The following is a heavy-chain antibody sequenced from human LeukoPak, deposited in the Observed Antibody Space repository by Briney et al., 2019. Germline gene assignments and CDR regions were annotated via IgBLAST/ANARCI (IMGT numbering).Heavy chain of an antibody. Sequence: GGSLRLSCAASGFTFSAYSMKWVRQAPGKGLEWVSSITSHSRYIYYADSVKGRFTISRDNAKNSLYLQMSSLRAEDTAVYYCARDASDTVKIRYYFDYWGQGALVTVSS. CDR1: GFTFSAYS. D-gene: IGHD5-18*01. V-gene: IGHV3-21*01. J-gene: IGHJ4*02. CDR2: ITSHSRYI. CDR3: ARDASDTVKIRYYFDY.